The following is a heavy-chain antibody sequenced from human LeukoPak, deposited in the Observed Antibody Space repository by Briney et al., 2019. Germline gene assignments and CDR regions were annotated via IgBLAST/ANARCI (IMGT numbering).Heavy chain of an antibody. CDR3: ARDYFGSPSALDY. V-gene: IGHV3-7*03. D-gene: IGHD1-26*01. J-gene: IGHJ4*02. CDR1: GFTFSSYW. Sequence: GGSLRLSCAASGFTFSSYWMTWVRQAAGKGLQWVANIKQDGSEQYYVDSVKGRFTISRDNAKNSLYLQMNSLRAEDTALYYCARDYFGSPSALDYWGQGTLVTVSS. CDR2: IKQDGSEQ.